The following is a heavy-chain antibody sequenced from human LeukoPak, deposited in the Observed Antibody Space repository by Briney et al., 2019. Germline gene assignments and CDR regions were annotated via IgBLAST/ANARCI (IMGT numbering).Heavy chain of an antibody. D-gene: IGHD3-3*01. CDR1: GYTFTGYY. J-gene: IGHJ3*02. CDR3: AREMESLANGFDI. Sequence: SVKVSCKASGYTFTGYYMHWVRQATGQGLEWMGHIILLFGSTHYAQNFHGRLTISADESTRTAFMELSSLRSEDTALYYCAREMESLANGFDIWGQGTMVTVSS. V-gene: IGHV1-69*13. CDR2: IILLFGST.